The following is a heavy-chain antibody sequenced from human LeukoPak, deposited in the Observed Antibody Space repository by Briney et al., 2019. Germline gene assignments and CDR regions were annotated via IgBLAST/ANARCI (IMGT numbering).Heavy chain of an antibody. CDR2: IYYSGST. CDR3: ARADILTALLDY. CDR1: GGSISSYY. V-gene: IGHV4-39*07. D-gene: IGHD3-9*01. Sequence: PSETLSLTCTVSGGSISSYYWGWIRQPPGKGLEWIGSIYYSGSTYYNPSLKSRVTISVDTSKNQFSLKLSSVTAADTAVYYCARADILTALLDYWGQGTLVTVSS. J-gene: IGHJ4*02.